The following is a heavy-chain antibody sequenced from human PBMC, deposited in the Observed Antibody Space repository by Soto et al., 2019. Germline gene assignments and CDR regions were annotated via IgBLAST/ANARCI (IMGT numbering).Heavy chain of an antibody. D-gene: IGHD6-19*01. CDR1: GVSISSYY. J-gene: IGHJ4*02. CDR2: IFYSGST. V-gene: IGHV4-59*08. CDR3: ARRYSSGFDY. Sequence: PSETLSLTCTVSGVSISSYYWSWIRQPPGKGLEWIGYIFYSGSTNYNPSLKSRVTISVDTSKNQFSLKLSSVTAADTAVYYCARRYSSGFDYWGQGTLVTAPQ.